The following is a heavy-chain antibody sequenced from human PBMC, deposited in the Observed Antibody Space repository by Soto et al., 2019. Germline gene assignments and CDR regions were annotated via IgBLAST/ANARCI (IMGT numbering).Heavy chain of an antibody. D-gene: IGHD6-6*01. CDR2: INAGNGNT. V-gene: IGHV1-3*01. CDR1: GYTFTSYA. Sequence: QVQLVQSGAEVKKPGASVKVSCKASGYTFTSYAMHWVRQAPGQRLEWMGWINAGNGNTKYSQKFQGRVTITRDTSASTAYMELSSLRSEDTAVYYCARVPTYSSSPGFDYWGQGNLVTVSS. J-gene: IGHJ4*02. CDR3: ARVPTYSSSPGFDY.